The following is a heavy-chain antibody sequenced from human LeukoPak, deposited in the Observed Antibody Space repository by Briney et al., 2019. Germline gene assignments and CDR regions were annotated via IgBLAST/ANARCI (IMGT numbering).Heavy chain of an antibody. Sequence: GGSLRLSCAASGSTFSGFAMSWVRQAPGKGLEWVSAVSNSGGSTYYADSVKGRFTISRDNSKNTLYLQMNSLRAEDTAVYYCAKVTRVAVAGYFDYWGQGTLVTVSS. J-gene: IGHJ4*02. CDR2: VSNSGGST. CDR3: AKVTRVAVAGYFDY. D-gene: IGHD6-19*01. CDR1: GSTFSGFA. V-gene: IGHV3-23*01.